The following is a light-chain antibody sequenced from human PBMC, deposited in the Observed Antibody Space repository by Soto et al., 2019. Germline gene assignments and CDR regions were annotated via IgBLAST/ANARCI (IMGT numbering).Light chain of an antibody. J-gene: IGLJ1*01. Sequence: QSVLTQPASVSGSPGQLITISCTGTSSDVGGYNYVSWYQQHPGKAPKLMIYDVSNRPSGVSNRFSGSKSGNTASLTISGLQAEDEADYYCSSYTSSSTRYLFGTGTKVTVL. CDR2: DVS. V-gene: IGLV2-14*01. CDR3: SSYTSSSTRYL. CDR1: SSDVGGYNY.